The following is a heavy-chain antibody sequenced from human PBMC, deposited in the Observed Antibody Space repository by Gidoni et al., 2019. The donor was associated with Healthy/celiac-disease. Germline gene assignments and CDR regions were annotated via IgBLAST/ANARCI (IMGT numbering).Heavy chain of an antibody. V-gene: IGHV3-21*01. D-gene: IGHD3-16*01. Sequence: EVQLVESGGGLVTPGGSLRLSCAASGFTFSSYSMTWVRQAPGKGLELFSSISSCGSYIYYADSVKCRFTIARDNAKNSLDLQMNSLCTDHTAVYYCARSDDITGPYYLDSWGQGTLVTVSS. CDR2: ISSCGSYI. CDR3: ARSDDITGPYYLDS. CDR1: GFTFSSYS. J-gene: IGHJ4*02.